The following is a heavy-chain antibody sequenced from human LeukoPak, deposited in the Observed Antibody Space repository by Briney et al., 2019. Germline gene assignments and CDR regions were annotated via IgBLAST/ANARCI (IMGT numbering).Heavy chain of an antibody. D-gene: IGHD6-13*01. J-gene: IGHJ6*03. CDR3: ARDFSGYSSSHYYYYCMDV. V-gene: IGHV3-21*01. CDR1: GFTFSSYE. CDR2: ISSSSSYI. Sequence: PGGSLRLSCAASGFTFSSYEMNWVRQAPGKGLEWVSSISSSSSYIYYADSVKGRFTISRDNAKNSLYLQMNSLRAEDTAVYYCARDFSGYSSSHYYYYCMDVWGKGTTVTISS.